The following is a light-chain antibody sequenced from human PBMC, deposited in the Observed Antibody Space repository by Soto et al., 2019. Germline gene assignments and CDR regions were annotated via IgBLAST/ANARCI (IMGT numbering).Light chain of an antibody. J-gene: IGLJ1*01. CDR3: NSYTGSSTYV. CDR2: EVS. CDR1: SSDVGSYNR. V-gene: IGLV2-18*02. Sequence: QSVLTQPPSVSGSPGQSVAISCTGTSSDVGSYNRVSWYQQPPGAAPKLMIYEVSNRPSGVPDRFSGPKSGNTASLTISGLQAEDEADYYCNSYTGSSTYVFGTGTKLTVL.